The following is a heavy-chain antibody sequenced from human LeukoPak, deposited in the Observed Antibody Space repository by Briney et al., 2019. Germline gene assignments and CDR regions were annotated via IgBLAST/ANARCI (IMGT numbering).Heavy chain of an antibody. V-gene: IGHV1-18*01. J-gene: IGHJ4*02. CDR1: GYTFNNYG. CDR2: VTSYNGDT. Sequence: ASVKVSCKASGYTFNNYGISWVRQAPGQGLEWMGWVTSYNGDTNYAQKFQGRVTMSTDTSTSTAYMELRSLRSDDTAVYYCARGTTVVRWATGYSSGKYYFDYWGQGTLVTVSS. CDR3: ARGTTVVRWATGYSSGKYYFDY. D-gene: IGHD6-19*01.